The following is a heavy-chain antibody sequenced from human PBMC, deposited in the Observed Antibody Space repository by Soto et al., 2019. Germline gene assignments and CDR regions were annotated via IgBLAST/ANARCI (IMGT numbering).Heavy chain of an antibody. J-gene: IGHJ5*02. CDR3: ARGERRNVFFRKTWFDP. V-gene: IGHV4-34*01. Sequence: QVQLQQWGAGLLKPSETLSLTCAVYGGSLSGYYWSWIRHPPGTGLGWIGEISHSGSTNYNPTLTRRDTISVDMSKNQCSLKVSSVTAADTAVYYCARGERRNVFFRKTWFDPWGQGTLVTVSS. CDR2: ISHSGST. CDR1: GGSLSGYY. D-gene: IGHD2-21*01.